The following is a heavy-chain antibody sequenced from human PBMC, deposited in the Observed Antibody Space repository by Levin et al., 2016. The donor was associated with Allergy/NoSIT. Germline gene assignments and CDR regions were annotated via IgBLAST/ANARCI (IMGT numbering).Heavy chain of an antibody. CDR1: GFTLNTYA. CDR3: ARRGSQRYSGSYHEF. D-gene: IGHD1-26*01. V-gene: IGHV3-23*01. Sequence: GESLKISCAASGFTLNTYAMNWVRQAPGKGLEWVSGISTGGSTNYADSVKGRFTISRDNSQSTLYLQMNSLRAEDTAIYFCARRGSQRYSGSYHEFWGQGTLVTVSS. J-gene: IGHJ4*02. CDR2: ISTGGST.